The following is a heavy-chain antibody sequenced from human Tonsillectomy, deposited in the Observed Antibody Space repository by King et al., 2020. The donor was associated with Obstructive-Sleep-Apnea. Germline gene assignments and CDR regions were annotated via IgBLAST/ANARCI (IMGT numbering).Heavy chain of an antibody. J-gene: IGHJ3*02. CDR2: IFYRSTWYS. D-gene: IGHD3-22*01. V-gene: IGHV6-1*01. CDR3: ARVLYDTSWSTFDI. Sequence: VQLQQSGPGLVKPSQTLSLTCAISGDSVSSKSVAWNWISQSPSRGLEWLGRIFYRSTWYSDYAVSVKSRITINPDTFRNQFSLQLNSVTPEDTAVYSCARVLYDTSWSTFDIWGQGTMVTVSS. CDR1: GDSVSSKSVA.